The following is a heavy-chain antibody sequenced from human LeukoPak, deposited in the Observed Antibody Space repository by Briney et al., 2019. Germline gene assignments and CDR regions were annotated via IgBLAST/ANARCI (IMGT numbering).Heavy chain of an antibody. CDR1: GFTFSSYE. Sequence: GGTLRLSCAASGFTFSSYEMNWVRQAPGKGLEWVSYISSSGSTIYYADSVKGRFTISRDNAKNSLYLQMNSLRAEDTAVYYCARGPAASGYYDSRGRYGYFDYWGQGTLVTVSS. CDR3: ARGPAASGYYDSRGRYGYFDY. J-gene: IGHJ4*02. CDR2: ISSSGSTI. V-gene: IGHV3-48*03. D-gene: IGHD3-22*01.